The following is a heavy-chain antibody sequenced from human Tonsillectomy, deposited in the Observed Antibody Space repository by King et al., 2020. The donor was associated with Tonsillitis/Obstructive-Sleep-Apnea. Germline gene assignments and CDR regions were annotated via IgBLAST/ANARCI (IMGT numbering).Heavy chain of an antibody. J-gene: IGHJ5*02. V-gene: IGHV4-31*03. Sequence: QLQESGPGLVKPSQTLSLTCTVSGGSISSGGFYWSWIRQHPGKGLEWIGDIYYSGSTYYNPSLKSRVTISVDTSKNQFSLILSSVTAADTAVYYCARELGIAVSEREDNWFDPWGQGTLVTVSS. D-gene: IGHD6-19*01. CDR1: GGSISSGGFY. CDR3: ARELGIAVSEREDNWFDP. CDR2: IYYSGST.